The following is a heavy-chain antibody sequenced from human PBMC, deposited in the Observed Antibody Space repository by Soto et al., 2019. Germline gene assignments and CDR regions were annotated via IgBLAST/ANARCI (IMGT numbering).Heavy chain of an antibody. CDR3: ASGSPRLYGDPRDLDYYYYYGMDV. CDR2: IDPSDSYT. V-gene: IGHV5-10-1*01. CDR1: GYSFTSYW. Sequence: PGESLKISCKGSGYSFTSYWISWVRQMPGKGLEWMGRIDPSDSYTNYSPSFQGHVTISADKSISTAYLQWSSLKASDTAMYYCASGSPRLYGDPRDLDYYYYYGMDVWGQGTTVTVSS. D-gene: IGHD4-17*01. J-gene: IGHJ6*02.